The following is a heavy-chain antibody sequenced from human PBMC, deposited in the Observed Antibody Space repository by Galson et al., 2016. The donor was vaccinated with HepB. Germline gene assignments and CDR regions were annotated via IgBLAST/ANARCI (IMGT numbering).Heavy chain of an antibody. Sequence: SLRLSCAAAGFNFNNYAMSWVRQAPGKGLEWVSGISGSGSGTYYTDSVKGRFTISRDNSKNTLYLQMNSLRAEDTAFYYCAKEKGTGYSPFDYWGQGTLVTVSS. V-gene: IGHV3-23*01. CDR3: AKEKGTGYSPFDY. D-gene: IGHD2-8*02. CDR1: GFNFNNYA. J-gene: IGHJ4*02. CDR2: ISGSGSGT.